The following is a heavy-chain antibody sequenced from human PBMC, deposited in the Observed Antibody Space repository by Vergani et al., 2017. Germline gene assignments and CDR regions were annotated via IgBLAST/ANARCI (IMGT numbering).Heavy chain of an antibody. Sequence: QVQLQESGPGVVKPSQTLSLMCSVSGGSISSGDHCWTWIRQRPGKGLEWIGYISYSGTTYDNPSLRSRLTISVDTSQNQFSLKLRSVTAADTAVYYCARVDTQVPATSHFYYMDVWGKGTTVVVSS. CDR1: GGSISSGDHC. J-gene: IGHJ6*03. CDR2: ISYSGTT. D-gene: IGHD6-25*01. CDR3: ARVDTQVPATSHFYYMDV. V-gene: IGHV4-31*03.